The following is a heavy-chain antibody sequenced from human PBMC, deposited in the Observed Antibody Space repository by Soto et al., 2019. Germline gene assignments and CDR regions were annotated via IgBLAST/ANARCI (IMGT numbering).Heavy chain of an antibody. V-gene: IGHV4-59*01. J-gene: IGHJ4*02. CDR3: ARDESGYDAYYFDY. Sequence: SETLSLTCTVSGGSISSYYWSWIRQPPGKGLEWIGYIYYSGSTNYNPSLKSRVTMTRDTSTSTVYMELSSLRSEDTAVYYCARDESGYDAYYFDYWGQGTLVTVSS. CDR2: IYYSGST. D-gene: IGHD5-12*01. CDR1: GGSISSYY.